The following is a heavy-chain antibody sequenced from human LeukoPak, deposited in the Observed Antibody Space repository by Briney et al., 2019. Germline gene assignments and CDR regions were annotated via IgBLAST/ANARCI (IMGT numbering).Heavy chain of an antibody. CDR2: INGDGSIE. D-gene: IGHD1-26*01. Sequence: PGGSLRLSCAASGFTVSSYWMTWVRQAPGKGLEWVSNINGDGSIENYVHSVRGRFSIFRDNAKDALYLQMNSLRVDDTAIYYCARDPIVGDTGGGDYWGQGTLVTVSS. CDR3: ARDPIVGDTGGGDY. CDR1: GFTVSSYW. J-gene: IGHJ4*02. V-gene: IGHV3-7*01.